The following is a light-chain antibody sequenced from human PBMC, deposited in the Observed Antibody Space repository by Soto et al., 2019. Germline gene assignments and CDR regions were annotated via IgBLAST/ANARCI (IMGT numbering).Light chain of an antibody. J-gene: IGKJ1*01. CDR2: AAS. CDR3: LQVFNFPRT. V-gene: IGKV1-6*02. Sequence: AIQMTQSPSSLSAPVGDRVTITCRASQDIRNDLGWYQQKPGKAPKLLIYAASSLQSGVSSGFSGSGSGRDFTLTISSLQPEDFATYYCLQVFNFPRTFAQGTRVDIK. CDR1: QDIRND.